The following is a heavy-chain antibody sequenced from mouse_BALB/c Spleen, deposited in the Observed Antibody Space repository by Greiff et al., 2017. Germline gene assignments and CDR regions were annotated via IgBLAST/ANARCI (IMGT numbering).Heavy chain of an antibody. CDR1: GYSFTSYW. J-gene: IGHJ1*01. Sequence: VQLQQSGTVLARPGASVKMSCKASGYSFTSYWMHWVKQRPGQGLEWIGAIYPGNSDTSYNQKFKGKAKLTAVTSASTAYMELSSLTNEDSAVYYCTRESYYYGSSSYWYFDVWGAGTTVTVSS. D-gene: IGHD1-1*01. CDR2: IYPGNSDT. CDR3: TRESYYYGSSSYWYFDV. V-gene: IGHV1-5*01.